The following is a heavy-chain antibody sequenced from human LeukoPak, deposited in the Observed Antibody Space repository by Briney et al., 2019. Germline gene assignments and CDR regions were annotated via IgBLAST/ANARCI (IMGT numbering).Heavy chain of an antibody. D-gene: IGHD2-2*01. CDR2: ISKSSTYI. V-gene: IGHV3-21*01. CDR3: AREVVIVVEPAANTIDY. J-gene: IGHJ4*02. Sequence: GGSLRLSCAASGFTFRDYTMNWVRQAPGKGLEWVSAISKSSTYIKYADSVKGRFTVSRDNARNSLFLQMNSLRVEDTAVYYCAREVVIVVEPAANTIDYWGQGTRVTVSS. CDR1: GFTFRDYT.